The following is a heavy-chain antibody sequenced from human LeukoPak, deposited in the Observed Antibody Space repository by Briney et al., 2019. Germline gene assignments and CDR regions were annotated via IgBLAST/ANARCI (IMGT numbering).Heavy chain of an antibody. J-gene: IGHJ4*01. CDR1: GFTFDDYA. CDR2: ISWNSGSI. Sequence: PGGSLRLSCAASGFTFDDYAMHWVRQAPGKGLEWVSGISWNSGSIGYADSVKGRFTISRDNAKNSLYLQMNSLRAEDTAVYYCARDGVWFGEFYDYWGHGTLVTVSS. V-gene: IGHV3-9*01. D-gene: IGHD3-10*01. CDR3: ARDGVWFGEFYDY.